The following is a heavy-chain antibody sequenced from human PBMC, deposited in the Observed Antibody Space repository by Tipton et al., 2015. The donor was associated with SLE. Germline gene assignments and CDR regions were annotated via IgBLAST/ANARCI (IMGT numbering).Heavy chain of an antibody. CDR2: IYHSGST. Sequence: TLSLTCTVSGGSISSGGYYWSWIRQPPGKGLEWIGYIYHSGSTYYNPSLKSRVTISVDTSKNQFSLKLSSVTAADTAVYYCARETGRYSSGWFDYWGQGTLVTDSS. CDR3: ARETGRYSSGWFDY. CDR1: GGSISSGGYY. J-gene: IGHJ4*02. V-gene: IGHV4-30-2*01. D-gene: IGHD6-19*01.